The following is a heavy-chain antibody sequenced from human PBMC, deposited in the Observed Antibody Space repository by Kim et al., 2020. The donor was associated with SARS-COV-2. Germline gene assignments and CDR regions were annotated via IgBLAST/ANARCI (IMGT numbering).Heavy chain of an antibody. V-gene: IGHV4-34*01. D-gene: IGHD3-22*01. J-gene: IGHJ4*02. Sequence: SETLSLTCAVYGGSFSGYYWSWIRQPPGKGLEWIGEINHSGSTNYNPSLKSRVTISVDTSKKQFSLKLSSVTAADTAVYYCARGPPTRITMIVVVTDRRYYFDYWGQGTLVTVSS. CDR3: ARGPPTRITMIVVVTDRRYYFDY. CDR1: GGSFSGYY. CDR2: INHSGST.